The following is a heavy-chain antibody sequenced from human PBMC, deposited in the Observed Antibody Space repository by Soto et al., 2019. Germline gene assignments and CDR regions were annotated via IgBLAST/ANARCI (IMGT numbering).Heavy chain of an antibody. CDR1: SGSISGTNVF. CDR2: VDYSGTA. Sequence: SETLSLTCTVSSGSISGTNVFWGWVRQPPGKGLEWIGNVDYSGTAYFSPSLATRVTFHVDTSKNQFSLTLYSVTAADTAVYYCARITGRHLAYWGPGILVT. CDR3: ARITGRHLAY. J-gene: IGHJ4*02. V-gene: IGHV4-39*01.